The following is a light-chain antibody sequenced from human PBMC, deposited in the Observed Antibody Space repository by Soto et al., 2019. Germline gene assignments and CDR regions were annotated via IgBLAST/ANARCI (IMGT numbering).Light chain of an antibody. J-gene: IGKJ1*01. CDR2: GAY. V-gene: IGKV3-20*01. Sequence: EIVLTQSPGTLSLSPGERATLSCRASQSVSSSYLAWYQLKPGQAPRLLLYGAYSRATGLPDRFSGSGSATDFTLIISRLEPEDFAVYYCQQYGNSLWTFGQGTKVEIK. CDR1: QSVSSSY. CDR3: QQYGNSLWT.